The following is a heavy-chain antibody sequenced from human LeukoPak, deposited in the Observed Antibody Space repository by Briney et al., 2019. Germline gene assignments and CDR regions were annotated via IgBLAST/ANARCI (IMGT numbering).Heavy chain of an antibody. Sequence: QPGRSLRLSCTASGFTFGDYAMSWVRQAPGKGLEWVGFIRSKAYGGTTEYAASVKGRFTISRDDSKSIAYLQMNSLKTEDTAVYYCTRGGGYYDSSGYYSGYWGQGTLVTVSS. CDR2: IRSKAYGGTT. V-gene: IGHV3-49*04. J-gene: IGHJ4*02. CDR1: GFTFGDYA. CDR3: TRGGGYYDSSGYYSGY. D-gene: IGHD3-22*01.